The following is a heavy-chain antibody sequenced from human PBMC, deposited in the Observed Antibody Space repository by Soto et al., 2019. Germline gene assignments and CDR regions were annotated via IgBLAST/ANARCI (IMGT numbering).Heavy chain of an antibody. CDR2: INVDGSAT. V-gene: IGHV3-74*01. J-gene: IGHJ2*01. CDR3: ASTTVATWDWYLDL. CDR1: GFTFSSYW. D-gene: IGHD4-17*01. Sequence: EVQLVESGGGLVQPGGSLRLSCAASGFTFSSYWMHWVRQAPGKGLVWVSRINVDGSATAYADSVKGRFTVSRDNAKDTLFLQMNSLRAEDTAVYYCASTTVATWDWYLDLWGRGTLVTVFS.